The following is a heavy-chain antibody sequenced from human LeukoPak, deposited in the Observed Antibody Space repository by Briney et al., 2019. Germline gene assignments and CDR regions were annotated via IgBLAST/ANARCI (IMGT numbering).Heavy chain of an antibody. J-gene: IGHJ3*02. CDR3: TRGYGAGSYNAFDI. CDR2: IYGSGYT. D-gene: IGHD3-10*01. Sequence: SETLSLTCTVSGGSISNYYWSWIRQPAGKGLEWIGRIYGSGYTNSNPSLKSRLTMSVDTSNNHFSLKLSSVTAADTAVYYCTRGYGAGSYNAFDIWGQGTMVTVSS. V-gene: IGHV4-4*07. CDR1: GGSISNYY.